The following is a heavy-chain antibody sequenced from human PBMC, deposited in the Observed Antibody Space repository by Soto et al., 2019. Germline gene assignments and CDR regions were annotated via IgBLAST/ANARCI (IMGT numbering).Heavy chain of an antibody. D-gene: IGHD1-26*01. CDR3: ARAARGIVTINWFDP. J-gene: IGHJ5*02. V-gene: IGHV4-59*01. CDR1: GGSISSYY. CDR2: IYYSGST. Sequence: SETQSLTCTVSGGSISSYYWSWIRQPPGKGLEWIGYIYYSGSTNYNPSLKSRVTISVDTSKNQFSLKLSSVTAADTAVYYCARAARGIVTINWFDPWGQGTLVTGFS.